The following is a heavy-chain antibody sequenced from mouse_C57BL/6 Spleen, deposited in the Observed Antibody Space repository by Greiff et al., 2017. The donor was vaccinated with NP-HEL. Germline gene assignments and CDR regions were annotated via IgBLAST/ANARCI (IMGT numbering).Heavy chain of an antibody. CDR1: GFTFSSYG. Sequence: EVQVVESGGDLVKPGGSLKLSCAASGFTFSSYGMSWVRQTPDKRLEWVATISSGGSYTYYPDSVKGRFTISRDNAKNTLYLQMSSLKSEDTAMYYCARRGHYGSHYAMDYWGQGTSVTVSS. V-gene: IGHV5-6*01. CDR3: ARRGHYGSHYAMDY. D-gene: IGHD1-1*01. J-gene: IGHJ4*01. CDR2: ISSGGSYT.